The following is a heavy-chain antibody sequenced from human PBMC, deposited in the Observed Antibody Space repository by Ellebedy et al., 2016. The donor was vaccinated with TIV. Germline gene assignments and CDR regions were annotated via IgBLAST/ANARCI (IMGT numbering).Heavy chain of an antibody. CDR1: GFTFRDYY. Sequence: GESLKISCAASGFTFRDYYQMSWIRQAPGKGLEWISYISDSDNTIYYADSVKGRFTISRDNSMTTLYLEMNSLRAEDTAVYYCARDLDKSSGWYGGAAYWGQGTLVTVSS. D-gene: IGHD6-19*01. V-gene: IGHV3-11*04. CDR3: ARDLDKSSGWYGGAAY. J-gene: IGHJ4*02. CDR2: ISDSDNTI.